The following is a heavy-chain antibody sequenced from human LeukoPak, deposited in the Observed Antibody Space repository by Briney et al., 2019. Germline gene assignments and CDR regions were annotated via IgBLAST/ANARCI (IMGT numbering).Heavy chain of an antibody. CDR2: IYCDGSKT. V-gene: IGHV5-51*01. D-gene: IGHD3-9*01. J-gene: IGHJ4*02. CDR1: GYIFTDFW. Sequence: PGESLKISCQGSGYIFTDFWIGWVRQMPGKGLEWMAIIYCDGSKTIYSPSFQTQVTISVDKSTNTAYLQWTSLKASDSAMYYCARGDWPNDPPAASYWGQGTLVTVSS. CDR3: ARGDWPNDPPAASY.